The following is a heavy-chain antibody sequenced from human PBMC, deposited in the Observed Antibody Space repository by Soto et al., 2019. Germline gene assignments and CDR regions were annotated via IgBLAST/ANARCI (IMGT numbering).Heavy chain of an antibody. D-gene: IGHD6-19*01. J-gene: IGHJ6*02. V-gene: IGHV1-69*13. CDR3: ARDRKVAVAGTGGMDV. CDR1: GGTISSYA. Sequence: SVKVSCKASGGTISSYAISWVRQAPGQGLEWMGGIIPIFGTANYAQKFQGRVTITADESTSTAYMELSSLRSEDTAVYYCARDRKVAVAGTGGMDVWGRGTTVTVSS. CDR2: IIPIFGTA.